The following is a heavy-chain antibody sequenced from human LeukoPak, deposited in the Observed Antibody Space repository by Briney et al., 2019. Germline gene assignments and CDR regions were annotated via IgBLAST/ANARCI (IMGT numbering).Heavy chain of an antibody. J-gene: IGHJ4*02. D-gene: IGHD3-16*01. CDR2: ITTNATSYVT. V-gene: IGHV3-73*01. Sequence: GGSLSLSCAASRFTFSDCDMHWARQACGKGRECGGRITTNATSYVTSYAASLKGNFTISRDDPKNMAYLQMNSLRAEDTAVYYCTTFRFGHYWGQGTLITVSA. CDR3: TTFRFGHY. CDR1: RFTFSDCD.